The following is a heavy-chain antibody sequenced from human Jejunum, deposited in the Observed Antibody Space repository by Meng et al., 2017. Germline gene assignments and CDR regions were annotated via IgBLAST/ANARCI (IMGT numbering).Heavy chain of an antibody. CDR3: ARGGSSAYDAHDY. CDR2: IKSDGSST. CDR1: GFTFGSYW. D-gene: IGHD1-26*01. V-gene: IGHV3-74*01. Sequence: GGSLRLSCATSGFTFGSYWMHWVRQAPGKGLVWVSRIKSDGSSTDYADSVKGRFTISRENAKNTLYLQMSSLRVEDTGVYYCARGGSSAYDAHDYWGQGTLVTVSS. J-gene: IGHJ4*02.